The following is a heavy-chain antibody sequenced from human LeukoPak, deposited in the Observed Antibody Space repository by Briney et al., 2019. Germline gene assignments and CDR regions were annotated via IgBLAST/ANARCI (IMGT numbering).Heavy chain of an antibody. CDR1: GYTFTSYD. J-gene: IGHJ3*02. D-gene: IGHD3-22*01. CDR2: MNPNSGNT. CDR3: AIWYYYDSSGYSDAFDI. V-gene: IGHV1-8*03. Sequence: ASVKVSCKASGYTFTSYDINWVRQATGQGLEWMGWMNPNSGNTGYAQKFQGRVTITRNTSISTAYMELSSLRSEDTAVYYCAIWYYYDSSGYSDAFDIWGQGTMVTVSS.